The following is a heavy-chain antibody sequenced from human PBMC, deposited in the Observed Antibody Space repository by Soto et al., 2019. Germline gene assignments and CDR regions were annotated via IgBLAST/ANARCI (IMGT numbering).Heavy chain of an antibody. V-gene: IGHV3-53*01. Sequence: GGSLRLSCAASGVTVSSNYMSWVRQAPGKGLEGFSVIYSGGSTYYADSVKGRFTISRDNSKNTLYLKMNSLRAEDTAVYYCARRAKCLLPFDYWGQGTLVTVSS. CDR2: IYSGGST. D-gene: IGHD3-22*01. CDR3: ARRAKCLLPFDY. CDR1: GVTVSSNY. J-gene: IGHJ4*02.